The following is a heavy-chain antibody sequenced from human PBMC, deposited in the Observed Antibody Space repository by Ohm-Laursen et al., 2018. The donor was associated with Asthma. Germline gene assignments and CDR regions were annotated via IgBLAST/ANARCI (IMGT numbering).Heavy chain of an antibody. V-gene: IGHV3-21*01. CDR2: ISSSSSYI. Sequence: GSLRLSCAASGFTFSSYSMNWVRQAPGKGLEWVSSISSSSSYIYYADSVKGRFTISRDNAKNSLYLQMNSLRAEDTAVYYCAREPGIAAAGTLDIWGQGTMVTVSS. J-gene: IGHJ3*02. CDR3: AREPGIAAAGTLDI. CDR1: GFTFSSYS. D-gene: IGHD6-13*01.